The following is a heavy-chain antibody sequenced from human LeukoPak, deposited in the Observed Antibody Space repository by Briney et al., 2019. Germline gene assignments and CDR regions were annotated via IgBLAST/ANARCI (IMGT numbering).Heavy chain of an antibody. CDR1: GFTFTTYA. J-gene: IGHJ6*03. Sequence: PGGSLRLSCAASGFTFTTYAMSWVRQAPGRGLEWVSTVGESGYYTYYADSVKGRFTMSRDNSKSTLYLQMNSLRAEDTAVYYCASPGGVVDSYYYYMDVWGKGTTVTVSS. D-gene: IGHD3-16*01. CDR3: ASPGGVVDSYYYYMDV. CDR2: VGESGYYT. V-gene: IGHV3-23*01.